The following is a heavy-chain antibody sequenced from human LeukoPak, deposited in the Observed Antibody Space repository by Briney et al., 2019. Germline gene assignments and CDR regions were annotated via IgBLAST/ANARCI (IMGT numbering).Heavy chain of an antibody. V-gene: IGHV3-48*03. Sequence: PGGSLRLSCAASGFTFSSYEMNWVRQAPGKGLEWVSYISSSGSTIYYADSVKGRFTISRENAKNSLYLQMNSLRAEDTAVYYCARAQPLTYGSGSYYNRYYYGMDVWGQGTTVTVSS. CDR2: ISSSGSTI. D-gene: IGHD3-10*01. J-gene: IGHJ6*02. CDR1: GFTFSSYE. CDR3: ARAQPLTYGSGSYYNRYYYGMDV.